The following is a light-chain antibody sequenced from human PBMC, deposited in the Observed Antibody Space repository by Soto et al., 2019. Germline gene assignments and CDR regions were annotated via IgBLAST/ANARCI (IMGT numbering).Light chain of an antibody. CDR1: SSNIGAGFA. J-gene: IGLJ1*01. Sequence: QPVLTQPPSVSGAPGQRVTISCSGSSSNIGAGFAVYWYQHLPGTAPKLLIDGRSNRPSGVPDRFSGSKSGTSASLAITGLQAEDEADYYCQSFDSSLSAPYVFGTGTKLTVL. V-gene: IGLV1-40*01. CDR3: QSFDSSLSAPYV. CDR2: GRS.